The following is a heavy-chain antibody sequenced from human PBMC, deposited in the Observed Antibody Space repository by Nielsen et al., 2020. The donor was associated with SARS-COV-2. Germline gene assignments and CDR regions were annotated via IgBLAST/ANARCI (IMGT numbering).Heavy chain of an antibody. D-gene: IGHD3-10*01. CDR3: ARDHRPGGYGMDV. Sequence: GGSLRLSCAASGFTFSSYGMSWVRQAPGKGLEWVSFISGSGSTTYYADSVKGRFTISRDNAKNSLYLQMNSLRVEDTAIYYCARDHRPGGYGMDVWGQGTTVTVSS. CDR1: GFTFSSYG. J-gene: IGHJ6*02. CDR2: ISGSGSTT. V-gene: IGHV3-48*03.